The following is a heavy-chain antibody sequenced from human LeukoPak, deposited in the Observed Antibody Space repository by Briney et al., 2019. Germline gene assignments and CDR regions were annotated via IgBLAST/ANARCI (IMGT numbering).Heavy chain of an antibody. CDR3: ARAFRRSTYENYDIWTEHAFDI. CDR2: INPSGGST. D-gene: IGHD3-9*01. CDR1: GYTFTSYY. V-gene: IGHV1-46*01. Sequence: ASVKVSCKASGYTFTSYYMHWVRQAPGQGLEWMGIINPSGGSTSYAQKFQGRVTMTRDTSTSTVYMELSSLRSEDTAVYYCARAFRRSTYENYDIWTEHAFDIWGQGTMVTVSS. J-gene: IGHJ3*02.